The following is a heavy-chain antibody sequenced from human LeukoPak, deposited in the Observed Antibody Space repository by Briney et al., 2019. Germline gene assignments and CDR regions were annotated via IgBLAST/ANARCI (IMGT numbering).Heavy chain of an antibody. V-gene: IGHV4-39*07. J-gene: IGHJ4*02. CDR1: GGSFTDYF. Sequence: SETLSLTCTLSGGSFTDYFWGWIRQPPGKGLEWIGSIYYSGRTFYNPSLKNRVSISLDTSKGQFSLNLDSVTAADTAVYFCTRGRAHGTQDYWGQGTLVTVSS. CDR3: TRGRAHGTQDY. D-gene: IGHD1-26*01. CDR2: IYYSGRT.